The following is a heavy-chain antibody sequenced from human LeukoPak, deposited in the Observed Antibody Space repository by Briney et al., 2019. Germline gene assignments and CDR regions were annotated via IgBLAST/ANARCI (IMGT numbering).Heavy chain of an antibody. V-gene: IGHV1-69*13. CDR1: GGTFSSYA. CDR2: IIPIFGTA. Sequence: ASVKVSCKASGGTFSSYAISWVRQAPGQGLEWMGGIIPIFGTANYAQKFQGRVTITADESTSTPYMQLRSPRSDDTAVYYCARGADYGDYVKGSGFDYWGQGTLVTVSS. J-gene: IGHJ4*02. CDR3: ARGADYGDYVKGSGFDY. D-gene: IGHD4-17*01.